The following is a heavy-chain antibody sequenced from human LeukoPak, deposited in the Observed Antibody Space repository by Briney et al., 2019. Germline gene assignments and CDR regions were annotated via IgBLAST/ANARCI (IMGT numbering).Heavy chain of an antibody. J-gene: IGHJ4*02. V-gene: IGHV3-23*01. D-gene: IGHD1-26*01. CDR3: AKKAQYNGNYPLDY. CDR1: GFTFTSYS. CDR2: TSDRGDYT. Sequence: GGSLRLSCAASGFTFTSYSMRWVRQAPGRGLEWVSGTSDRGDYTYYADSVKGRFTISRDNSKNTLYLQINSLRAEDTALYFCAKKAQYNGNYPLDYWGQGTLVTVSS.